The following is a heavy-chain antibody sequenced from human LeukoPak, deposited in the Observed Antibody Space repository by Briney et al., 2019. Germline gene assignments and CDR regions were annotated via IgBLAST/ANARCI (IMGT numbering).Heavy chain of an antibody. J-gene: IGHJ4*02. Sequence: GWSLRLSCAASGFTFDDYAMHWVRQAPGKGLEWVSLISGDGRTYYADSVKGRFTISRDNSKNSLHLQMNSLRTEDTALYYCAKEGPIAVANYFDNWGQGTLVTVSS. V-gene: IGHV3-43*02. CDR2: ISGDGRT. D-gene: IGHD6-19*01. CDR3: AKEGPIAVANYFDN. CDR1: GFTFDDYA.